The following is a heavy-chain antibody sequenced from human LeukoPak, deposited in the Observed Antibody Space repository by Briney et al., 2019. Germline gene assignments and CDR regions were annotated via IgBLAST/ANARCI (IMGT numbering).Heavy chain of an antibody. CDR3: AVVVVPAAIEEIDY. D-gene: IGHD2-2*02. V-gene: IGHV1-69*02. Sequence: SSVKVSCKASGGTFSSYTISWVRQAPGQGLEWMGRIIPILGIANYAQKLQGRVTITADKSTSTAYMELSSLRSEDTAVYYCAVVVVPAAIEEIDYWGQGTLVTVSS. CDR2: IIPILGIA. J-gene: IGHJ4*02. CDR1: GGTFSSYT.